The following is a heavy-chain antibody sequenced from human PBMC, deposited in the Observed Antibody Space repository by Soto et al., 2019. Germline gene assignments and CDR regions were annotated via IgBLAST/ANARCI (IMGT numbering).Heavy chain of an antibody. V-gene: IGHV4-34*12. D-gene: IGHD1-7*01. CDR2: VFHTGTT. J-gene: IGHJ6*02. Sequence: QVHLQQWGAGLLKPSGTLSLTCAVSGGSFSDAFWSWVRQSPGRGLEWIGEVFHTGTTNYNPSLKSRVTLSEDTAKNQFSLRLTSVTAADSAVYYCARAPRELLAEGPLFLYYYYGLDVWGQGTTVTVSS. CDR3: ARAPRELLAEGPLFLYYYYGLDV. CDR1: GGSFSDAF.